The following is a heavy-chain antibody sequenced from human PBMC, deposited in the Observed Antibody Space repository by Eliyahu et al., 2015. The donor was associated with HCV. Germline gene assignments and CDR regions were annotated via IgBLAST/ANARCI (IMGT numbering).Heavy chain of an antibody. Sequence: QVQLQESGPGIMKPSETLSLICTVSGGSISSYYWNWIRQPPGQGLEWIGYAYYGGSPSYNPSLKSRLTMSVDTSKNQFSLKLTSVTAADTAVYYCARELSSSKLDLWGRGALVTVSS. CDR3: ARELSSSKLDL. J-gene: IGHJ2*01. V-gene: IGHV4-59*01. CDR2: AYYGGSP. CDR1: GGSISSYY. D-gene: IGHD2/OR15-2a*01.